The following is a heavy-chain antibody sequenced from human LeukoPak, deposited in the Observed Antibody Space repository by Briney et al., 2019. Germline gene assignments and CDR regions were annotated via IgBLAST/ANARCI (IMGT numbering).Heavy chain of an antibody. J-gene: IGHJ4*02. CDR1: GYTFTGYY. D-gene: IGHD6-19*01. CDR2: INPNSGGT. Sequence: ASVKVSCKASGYTFTGYYMHWVRQAPGQGLEWMGWINPNSGGTDYAQKFQGRVTMTRDTSISTAYMELSRLRSDDTAVYYCARERQWLVRGGFDYWGQGTLVTVSS. V-gene: IGHV1-2*02. CDR3: ARERQWLVRGGFDY.